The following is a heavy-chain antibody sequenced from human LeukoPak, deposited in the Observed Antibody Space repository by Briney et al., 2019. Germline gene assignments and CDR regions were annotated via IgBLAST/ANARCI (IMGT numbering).Heavy chain of an antibody. V-gene: IGHV4-59*01. CDR2: IYYSGST. CDR3: ARGGDFDWLYKRAYYFDY. D-gene: IGHD3-9*01. Sequence: SETLSLTCTVSGGSISSYYWSWIRQPPGKGLEWIGYIYYSGSTNYNPSLKSRVTMSVDTSKNQFSLELSSVTAADTAVYYCARGGDFDWLYKRAYYFDYWGQGTLVTVSS. CDR1: GGSISSYY. J-gene: IGHJ4*02.